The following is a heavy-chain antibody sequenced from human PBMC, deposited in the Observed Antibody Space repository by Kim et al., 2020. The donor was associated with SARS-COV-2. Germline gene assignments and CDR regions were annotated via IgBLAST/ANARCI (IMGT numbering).Heavy chain of an antibody. CDR3: ARDSEPIGVFDY. D-gene: IGHD3-10*01. Sequence: GGSLRLSCAASGFTFSIYAMHWVRQAPGKGLEWVAVISYDGSNKYYADSVKGRFTISRDNSKNTLYLQMNSLRAEDTAVYYCARDSEPIGVFDYWGQGTLVTVSS. J-gene: IGHJ4*02. CDR1: GFTFSIYA. V-gene: IGHV3-30-3*01. CDR2: ISYDGSNK.